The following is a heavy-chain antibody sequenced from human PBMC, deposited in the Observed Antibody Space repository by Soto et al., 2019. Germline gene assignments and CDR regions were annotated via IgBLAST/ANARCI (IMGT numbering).Heavy chain of an antibody. Sequence: SLRLSCAASGFTFSSHWMHWVRQAPGKGLLWVSRINTDGISTTYADSVKGRFTISRDNAKNTLSLQMNSLTADDTAVYYCVRDSQRAFDIWGQGTMVTVSS. CDR1: GFTFSSHW. CDR2: INTDGIST. CDR3: VRDSQRAFDI. D-gene: IGHD6-25*01. V-gene: IGHV3-74*01. J-gene: IGHJ3*02.